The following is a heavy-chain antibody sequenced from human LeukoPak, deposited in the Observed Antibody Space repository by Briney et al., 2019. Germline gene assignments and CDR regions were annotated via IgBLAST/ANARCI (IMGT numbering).Heavy chain of an antibody. CDR2: IYYSGST. CDR1: GGSISSGGYS. Sequence: SQTLSLTCAVSGGSISSGGYSWSWIRQPPGKGLEWIGYIYYSGSTYYNPSLKSRVTISVDTSKNQFSLKLSSVTAADTAVYYCARARDIGCYLDYWGQGTLVTVSS. CDR3: ARARDIGCYLDY. D-gene: IGHD2-21*02. V-gene: IGHV4-30-4*07. J-gene: IGHJ4*02.